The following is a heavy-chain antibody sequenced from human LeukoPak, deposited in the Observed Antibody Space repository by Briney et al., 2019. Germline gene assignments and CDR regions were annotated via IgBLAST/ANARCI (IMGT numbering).Heavy chain of an antibody. Sequence: GGSLRLSCAASGFTVSSNYMSWVRQAPGKGLEWVSVIYSGGSTYYADSVKGRFTISRDNSKNTLYLQMNGLRAEDTAVYYCARVLLRGPPYYFDYWGQGTLVTVSS. V-gene: IGHV3-66*01. CDR2: IYSGGST. J-gene: IGHJ4*02. D-gene: IGHD2/OR15-2a*01. CDR1: GFTVSSNY. CDR3: ARVLLRGPPYYFDY.